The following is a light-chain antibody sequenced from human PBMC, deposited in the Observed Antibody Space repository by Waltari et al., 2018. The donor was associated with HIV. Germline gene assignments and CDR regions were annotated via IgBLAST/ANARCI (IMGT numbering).Light chain of an antibody. Sequence: QLVLTQSPSASASLGASVKLTCTLSSGHTSNAIAWHQQQPEKGPRFLLNINTDGSHDRGDGIPDRCSGSSSGAERYLTISSLQSEDEADYYCQAWGAGIRVFGGGTKLTVL. J-gene: IGLJ3*02. CDR1: SGHTSNA. V-gene: IGLV4-69*01. CDR3: QAWGAGIRV. CDR2: INTDGSH.